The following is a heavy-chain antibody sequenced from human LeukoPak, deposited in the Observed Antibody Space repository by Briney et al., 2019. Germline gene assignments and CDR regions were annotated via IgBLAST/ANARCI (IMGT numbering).Heavy chain of an antibody. J-gene: IGHJ4*02. Sequence: SETLSLTCAVFGGSFSGYYWSWIRQSPGKGLEWIGEINHSGSTNYNPSLKSRVTISVDTSKNQFSLKLSSVTAADTAVYYCARTPSSSWYKYWGQGTLVTVSS. CDR2: INHSGST. D-gene: IGHD6-13*01. CDR1: GGSFSGYY. CDR3: ARTPSSSWYKY. V-gene: IGHV4-34*01.